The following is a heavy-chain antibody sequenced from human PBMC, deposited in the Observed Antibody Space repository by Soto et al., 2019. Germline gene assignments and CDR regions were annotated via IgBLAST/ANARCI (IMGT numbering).Heavy chain of an antibody. Sequence: QVPLVQSGAEVQKPGSSVKVSCKASGGTFSSYAISWVRQAPGQGLEWMGGIIPIFGTANYAQKFQGSVTITADESTSTAYMELSSLRSEDTAVYYCASDRVATSILWRFDPWGQGTLVTVSS. J-gene: IGHJ5*02. V-gene: IGHV1-69*01. CDR2: IIPIFGTA. CDR1: GGTFSSYA. D-gene: IGHD5-12*01. CDR3: ASDRVATSILWRFDP.